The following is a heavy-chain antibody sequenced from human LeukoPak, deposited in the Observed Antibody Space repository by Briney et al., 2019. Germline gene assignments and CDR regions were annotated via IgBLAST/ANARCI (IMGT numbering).Heavy chain of an antibody. D-gene: IGHD6-19*01. CDR3: AKGAVAGTEVDY. J-gene: IGHJ4*02. CDR2: IRYDGSNK. V-gene: IGHV3-30*02. Sequence: GGSLRLSCAASGFTFSSYGMHWVRQAPGKGLEWVAFIRYDGSNKYYADSVKGRFTISRDNSKNTLYLQMNSLRAGDTAVYYCAKGAVAGTEVDYWGQGTLVTVSS. CDR1: GFTFSSYG.